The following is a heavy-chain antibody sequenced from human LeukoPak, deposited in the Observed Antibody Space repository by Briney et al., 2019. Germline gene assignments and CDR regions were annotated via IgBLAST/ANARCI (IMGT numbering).Heavy chain of an antibody. CDR2: IYYSGST. D-gene: IGHD4-11*01. V-gene: IGHV4-59*01. CDR1: GGSISSYF. Sequence: PSETLSLTCTVSGGSISSYFWSWIRQPPGKGLEWIGYIYYSGSTNYNPSLKSRVTISVDTSKNQFSLRLSSVTAADTAMYYCARVGEGSSNYYFDYWGQGTLVTVSS. J-gene: IGHJ4*02. CDR3: ARVGEGSSNYYFDY.